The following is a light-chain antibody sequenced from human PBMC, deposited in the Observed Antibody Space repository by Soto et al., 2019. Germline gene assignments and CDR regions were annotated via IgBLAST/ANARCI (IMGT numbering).Light chain of an antibody. CDR2: DAS. CDR1: QSVGGH. V-gene: IGKV3-11*01. CDR3: QQRNNWPPSIT. Sequence: EIVLTQSPATLSLSPGGKATPSCRARQSVGGHLAWYQQKPGQAPRLLIYDASDRATGIPARFSGSGSETDFTLTISSLEPDDFAVYYCQQRNNWPPSITFGQGTRLEIK. J-gene: IGKJ5*01.